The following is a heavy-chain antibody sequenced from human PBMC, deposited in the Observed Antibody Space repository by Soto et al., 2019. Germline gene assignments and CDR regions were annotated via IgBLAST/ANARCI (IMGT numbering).Heavy chain of an antibody. D-gene: IGHD6-13*01. CDR1: GFTFSSYS. J-gene: IGHJ6*02. CDR3: ARGRAAAGTDSVQCSGMDV. V-gene: IGHV3-21*01. CDR2: ISSSSSYI. Sequence: EVQLVESGGGLGKPGGSLRLSCAASGFTFSSYSMNWVRQAPGKGLEWVSSISSSSSYIYYADPVKGRFTISRDNAKPSLYLQTNCLGAEHTALYYCARGRAAAGTDSVQCSGMDVWGQGTTVTVSS.